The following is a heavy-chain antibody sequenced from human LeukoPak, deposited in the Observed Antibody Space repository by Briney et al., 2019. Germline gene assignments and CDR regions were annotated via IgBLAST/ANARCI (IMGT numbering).Heavy chain of an antibody. CDR1: GFTFSSYA. Sequence: GGSLRLSCAASGFTFSSYAMSWVRQAPGKGLEWVSAISGSGGSTYYADSVKGRFTNSRDNSKNTLYLQMNSLRAEDTAVYYCARSGYSGYDYLDYWGQGTLVTVSS. V-gene: IGHV3-23*01. CDR3: ARSGYSGYDYLDY. CDR2: ISGSGGST. J-gene: IGHJ4*02. D-gene: IGHD5-12*01.